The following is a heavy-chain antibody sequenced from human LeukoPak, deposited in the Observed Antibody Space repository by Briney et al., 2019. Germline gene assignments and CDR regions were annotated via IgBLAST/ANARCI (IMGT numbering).Heavy chain of an antibody. CDR1: GGTFSSYA. D-gene: IGHD5-24*01. V-gene: IGHV1-69*13. Sequence: SVTVSCKASGGTFSSYAISWVRQAPGQGLEWMGGIIPIFGTANYAQKFQGRVTITADESTSTAYMELSSLRSEDTAVYYCARGRDGYNYEAFDYWGQGTLVTVSS. CDR3: ARGRDGYNYEAFDY. CDR2: IIPIFGTA. J-gene: IGHJ4*02.